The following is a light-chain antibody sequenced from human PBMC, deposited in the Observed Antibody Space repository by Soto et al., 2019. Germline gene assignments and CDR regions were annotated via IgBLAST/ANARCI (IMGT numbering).Light chain of an antibody. CDR1: QSVSSY. J-gene: IGKJ3*01. V-gene: IGKV3-11*01. CDR2: DAS. CDR3: QQRSNWLFT. Sequence: EIVLTQSPATLSLSPGERATLSCRASQSVSSYLAWYQQKPGQAPRLLIYDASKRATGIPARFSGSGSGTEFTLTISSLEPEDFAVYYCQQRSNWLFTFGPGTKVDIE.